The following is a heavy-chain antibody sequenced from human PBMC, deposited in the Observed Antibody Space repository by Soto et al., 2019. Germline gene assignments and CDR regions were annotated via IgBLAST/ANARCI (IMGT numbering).Heavy chain of an antibody. CDR3: ARQDQTYDCWSGYYLEYYYGMDV. D-gene: IGHD3-3*01. J-gene: IGHJ6*02. CDR2: ISAYNGNT. CDR1: GYTFTSYG. V-gene: IGHV1-18*04. Sequence: ASVKVSCKASGYTFTSYGISWVRQAPGQGLEWMGWISAYNGNTNYAQKLQGKVTMTTDTSTSTAYMELRSLRSDDTAVYYCARQDQTYDCWSGYYLEYYYGMDVWGQGTTVTVSS.